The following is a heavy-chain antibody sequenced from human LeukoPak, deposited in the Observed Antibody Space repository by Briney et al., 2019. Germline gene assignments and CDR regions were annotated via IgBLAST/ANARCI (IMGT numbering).Heavy chain of an antibody. V-gene: IGHV1-18*01. CDR1: GYTFTSYG. CDR2: ISAYKGNT. J-gene: IGHJ4*02. CDR3: ARADIVATTHDY. Sequence: ASVKVSCKASGYTFTSYGISWVRQAPGQGLEWMGWISAYKGNTNYAQKPQGRVTMTTDTSTSTAYMELRSLRSDDTAVYYCARADIVATTHDYWGQGTLVTVSS. D-gene: IGHD5-12*01.